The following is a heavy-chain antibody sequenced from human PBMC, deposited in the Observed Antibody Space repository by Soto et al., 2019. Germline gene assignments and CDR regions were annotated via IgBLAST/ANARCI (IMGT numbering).Heavy chain of an antibody. CDR1: GCTFTSYG. J-gene: IGHJ4*02. Sequence: ASLKVYCKAAGCTFTSYGISCVRHTPGQGLELMGWISAYNGNTNYAQRLQGRVTMTTDTSTSTAYMELRSLRSDDTAVYYCARELGLRSSGWSYYFDYWGQGTLVTVSS. CDR3: ARELGLRSSGWSYYFDY. D-gene: IGHD6-19*01. V-gene: IGHV1-18*01. CDR2: ISAYNGNT.